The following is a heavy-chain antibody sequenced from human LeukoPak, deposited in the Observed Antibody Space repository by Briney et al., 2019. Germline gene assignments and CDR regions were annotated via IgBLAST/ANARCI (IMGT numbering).Heavy chain of an antibody. Sequence: SGGSLRLSCAASGFTFSSYWMSWVRQAPGKGLEWVANIKQDGSDKYYVDSVRGRFTISRDNAKNSLYLQMNSLRADDTAVFYCARGFSSGPDDSWGQGTLVTVSS. J-gene: IGHJ5*01. V-gene: IGHV3-7*01. CDR3: ARGFSSGPDDS. D-gene: IGHD6-19*01. CDR1: GFTFSSYW. CDR2: IKQDGSDK.